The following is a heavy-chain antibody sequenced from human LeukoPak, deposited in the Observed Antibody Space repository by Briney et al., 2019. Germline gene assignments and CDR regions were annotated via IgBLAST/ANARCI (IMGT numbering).Heavy chain of an antibody. Sequence: GGALRLSCAASGFIFSRYAMNWVRQAPGKGLEWVSRISGDGGSIYYANYVKGRVTISRDNSKNTLYLQMNSLRDEDTAVYYCAKASGKDSIDYYYYSMDVWGKGNTVTVS. V-gene: IGHV3-23*01. D-gene: IGHD2-15*01. CDR2: ISGDGGSI. CDR3: AKASGKDSIDYYYYSMDV. CDR1: GFIFSRYA. J-gene: IGHJ6*03.